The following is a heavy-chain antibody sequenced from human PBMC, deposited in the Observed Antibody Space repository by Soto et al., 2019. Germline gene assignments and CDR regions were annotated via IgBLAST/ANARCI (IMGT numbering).Heavy chain of an antibody. CDR2: IYYDGSNK. Sequence: QVQLVESGGGVVQPGRSLRLSCAASGFAFSAYGMHWVRQAPGKGLEWVAMIYYDGSNKYYADSVKGRFTISRDNSKNPLYLQMSSLSAEDTALYYCARVGGTVTSDSWGQGTLVTVSS. V-gene: IGHV3-33*01. CDR3: ARVGGTVTSDS. CDR1: GFAFSAYG. J-gene: IGHJ4*02. D-gene: IGHD4-17*01.